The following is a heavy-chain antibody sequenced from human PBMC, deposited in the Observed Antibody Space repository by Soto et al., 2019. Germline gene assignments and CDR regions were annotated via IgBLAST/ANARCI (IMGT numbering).Heavy chain of an antibody. V-gene: IGHV3-48*01. CDR2: ISSSSSPI. J-gene: IGHJ4*02. D-gene: IGHD3-16*01. Sequence: EVQLVESGGGLVQPGGSLRLSCAASGFTFSTYSMSWVRQAPGRGLEWVSYISSSSSPIYHADSVQGRFTISRDNAKNSLYLPMNSLRAEDTAVYYCARVGIIPFGGLIFDYWGQGTLVTVSS. CDR1: GFTFSTYS. CDR3: ARVGIIPFGGLIFDY.